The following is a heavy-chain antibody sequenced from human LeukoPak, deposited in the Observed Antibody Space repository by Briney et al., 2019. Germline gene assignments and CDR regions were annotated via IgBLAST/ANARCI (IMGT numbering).Heavy chain of an antibody. V-gene: IGHV1-24*01. CDR1: GYTLTELS. Sequence: ASVKVSCKVSGYTLTELSMHWVRQAPGKGLEWMGGFDPEDGETIYALKFQGRVTMTEDTSTDTAYMELSSLRSEDTAVYYCARGDPLGIAAATDYWGREPWSPSPQ. J-gene: IGHJ4*02. D-gene: IGHD6-13*01. CDR3: ARGDPLGIAAATDY. CDR2: FDPEDGET.